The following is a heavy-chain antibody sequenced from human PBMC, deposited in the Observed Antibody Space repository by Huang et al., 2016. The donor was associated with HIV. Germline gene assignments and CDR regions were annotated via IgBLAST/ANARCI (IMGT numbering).Heavy chain of an antibody. D-gene: IGHD3-22*01. CDR1: GYTFTDYF. V-gene: IGHV1-2*02. CDR3: STSGEFYDSSGVLDY. Sequence: QVHLVQSGAEGKKPGASVRVSCKAFGYTFTDYFLHWVRQAPGQGLEWMGWMNPNSGDTNYAQKFQDRVTMTRDTFINTAYMELRRLTSDDTAVYYCSTSGEFYDSSGVLDYWGQGTLVIVST. CDR2: MNPNSGDT. J-gene: IGHJ4*02.